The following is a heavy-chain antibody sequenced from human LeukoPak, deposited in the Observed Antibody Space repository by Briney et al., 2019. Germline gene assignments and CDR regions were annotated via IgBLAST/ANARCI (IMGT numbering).Heavy chain of an antibody. CDR2: SKTDGGTT. J-gene: IGHJ4*02. V-gene: IGHV3-15*01. CDR1: GFTFSNAW. CDR3: TTDVTTLYFDY. Sequence: GGSLRLSCAASGFTFSNAWMKSKTDGGTTDYAAPVKGRLTISRDDSKNTLYLQMNSLKTEDTAVYYCTTDVTTLYFDYWGQGTLVTVSS. D-gene: IGHD4-17*01.